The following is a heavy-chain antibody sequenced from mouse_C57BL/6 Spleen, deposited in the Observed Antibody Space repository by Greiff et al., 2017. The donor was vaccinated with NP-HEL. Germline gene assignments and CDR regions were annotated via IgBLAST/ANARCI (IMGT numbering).Heavy chain of an antibody. J-gene: IGHJ4*01. Sequence: EVKLVESGGGLVQPGGSLKLSCAASGFTFSDYYMYWVRQTPEKRLEWVAYISNGGGSTYYLDTVKGRFTISRDNAKNTLYLQMSRLKSEDTAMYYCARQGYDGVWDYWGQGTSVTVSS. D-gene: IGHD2-2*01. CDR2: ISNGGGST. CDR3: ARQGYDGVWDY. V-gene: IGHV5-12*01. CDR1: GFTFSDYY.